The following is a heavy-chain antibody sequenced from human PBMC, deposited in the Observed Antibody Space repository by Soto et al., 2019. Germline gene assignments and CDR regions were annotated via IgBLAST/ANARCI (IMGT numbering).Heavy chain of an antibody. CDR2: ISGSGDST. V-gene: IGHV3-23*01. CDR1: GFTFSVYA. J-gene: IGHJ4*02. Sequence: EVRLLESGGGLVQPGGSLRLSCAASGFTFSVYAMSWVRQAPGKGLEWVSGISGSGDSTHYADSVKGRFTVSRDNSKRMLYLQTNSLRAEDPAIYYCAKALYGGFTYWGQGTLVTVSS. D-gene: IGHD3-10*01. CDR3: AKALYGGFTY.